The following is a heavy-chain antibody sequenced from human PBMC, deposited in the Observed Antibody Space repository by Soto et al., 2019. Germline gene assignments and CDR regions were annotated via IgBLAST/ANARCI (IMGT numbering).Heavy chain of an antibody. J-gene: IGHJ4*02. CDR2: IRATGGQT. V-gene: IGHV3-23*01. CDR3: AQDRGWGVVSPSHDS. D-gene: IGHD2-21*01. CDR1: GFTFRSFV. Sequence: EVQLLESWGGVVQPGGSLRLACAASGFTFRSFVMSWVRQAPGKGLEWVSAIRATGGQTFYADSVKGRFTISRDNSKNMLYLQIDSLRDEDTALYFCAQDRGWGVVSPSHDSSGQGTLVTVSS.